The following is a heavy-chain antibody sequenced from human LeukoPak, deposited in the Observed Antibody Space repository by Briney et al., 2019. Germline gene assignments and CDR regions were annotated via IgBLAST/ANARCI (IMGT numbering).Heavy chain of an antibody. Sequence: ASVKVSCKASGYTFTDNYMHWVRQAPGQGLEWMGWINPYSGGTVYAQKFQGRVTMTRDTSISTAYMELSRPRFDDTAVYYCASGRTIFYYYMDVWGKGTTVTISS. D-gene: IGHD3-3*02. CDR3: ASGRTIFYYYMDV. J-gene: IGHJ6*03. V-gene: IGHV1-2*02. CDR2: INPYSGGT. CDR1: GYTFTDNY.